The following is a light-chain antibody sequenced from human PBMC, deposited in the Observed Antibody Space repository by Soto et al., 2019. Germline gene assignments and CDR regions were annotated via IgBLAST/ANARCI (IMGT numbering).Light chain of an antibody. V-gene: IGKV3-20*01. Sequence: EIVLTQSPGTLSLSPGERATLSCRASQSISSSYLAWYQQKPGQPPLLLIYGASSRATGIPDRFSGSGSGTDLTLTISSREPEDVSVSYCQQYGNPLMLTFGQGTKLEIK. CDR3: QQYGNPLMLT. CDR2: GAS. CDR1: QSISSSY. J-gene: IGKJ2*01.